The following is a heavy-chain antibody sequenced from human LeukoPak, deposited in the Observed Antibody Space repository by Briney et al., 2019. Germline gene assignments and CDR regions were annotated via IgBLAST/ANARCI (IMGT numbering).Heavy chain of an antibody. CDR3: ARDFRSDFPNWFDP. CDR1: GFTFSSYA. CDR2: ITGSGART. D-gene: IGHD3-3*01. V-gene: IGHV3-23*01. J-gene: IGHJ5*02. Sequence: GGSLRLSCAASGFTFSSYAMTWVRQAPGKGLEWVSAITGSGARTFYADPVKGRFTVSRDNAKNTLYLQMNSLSAEDAAVYYCARDFRSDFPNWFDPWGWGALVTVSS.